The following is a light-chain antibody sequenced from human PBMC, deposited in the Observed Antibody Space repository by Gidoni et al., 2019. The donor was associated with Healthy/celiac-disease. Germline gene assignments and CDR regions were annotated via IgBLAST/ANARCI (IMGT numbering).Light chain of an antibody. J-gene: IGKJ1*01. V-gene: IGKV1-5*03. CDR3: QQYNSYPWT. CDR2: KAS. CDR1: QSISSW. Sequence: DIQMHQSPSTLSASVGDRVTITCRASQSISSWLAWYQQKPGKAPKLLIYKASSLESGVPSRFSGSGSGTEFTLTISSLQPDDFATYYCQQYNSYPWTFGQGTKVEIK.